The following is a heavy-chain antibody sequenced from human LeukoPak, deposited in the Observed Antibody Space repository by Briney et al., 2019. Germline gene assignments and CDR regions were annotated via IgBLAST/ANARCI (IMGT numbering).Heavy chain of an antibody. J-gene: IGHJ4*02. Sequence: GASVKVSCKASGYTFTGYYIHWVRQAPGQGLEWMGWINPNTGDTNYAQKFQGRVTMTRDTSISTAYMELTRLRSDDTAVYYCARDMGSYERTGTDYSGQGTLVTVSS. CDR1: GYTFTGYY. CDR2: INPNTGDT. D-gene: IGHD1-26*01. CDR3: ARDMGSYERTGTDY. V-gene: IGHV1-2*02.